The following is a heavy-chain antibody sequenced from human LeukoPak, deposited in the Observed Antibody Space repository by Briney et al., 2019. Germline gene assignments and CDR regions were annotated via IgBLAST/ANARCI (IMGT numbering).Heavy chain of an antibody. D-gene: IGHD1-26*01. J-gene: IGHJ5*02. Sequence: GTSLRLSCAASGFPFSRYAVHWVRQAPGKGLEWVANIKQDGSEKYYVDSVKGRFTISRDNSKNTLYLQMNSLRAEDTAVYYCARERGRWELTNWFDPWGQGTLVTVSS. CDR1: GFPFSRYA. CDR3: ARERGRWELTNWFDP. CDR2: IKQDGSEK. V-gene: IGHV3-7*03.